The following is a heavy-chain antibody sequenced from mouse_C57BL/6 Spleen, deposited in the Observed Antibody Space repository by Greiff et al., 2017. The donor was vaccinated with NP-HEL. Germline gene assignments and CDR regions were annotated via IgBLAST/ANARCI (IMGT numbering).Heavy chain of an antibody. CDR3: TPLLWFAY. Sequence: VQLKESGPELVKPGASVKMSCKASGYTFTDYNMHWVKQSHGKSLEWIGYINPNNGGTSYNQKFKGKATLTVNKSSSTAYMELRSLTSEDSAVYYCTPLLWFAYWGRGTLVTVSA. CDR1: GYTFTDYN. CDR2: INPNNGGT. V-gene: IGHV1-22*01. D-gene: IGHD2-1*01. J-gene: IGHJ3*01.